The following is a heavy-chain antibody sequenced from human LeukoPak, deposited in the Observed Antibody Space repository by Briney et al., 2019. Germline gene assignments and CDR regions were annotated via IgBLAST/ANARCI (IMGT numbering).Heavy chain of an antibody. CDR3: ARRQIDCSTTSCYVDY. J-gene: IGHJ4*02. Sequence: GASVKVSCKASGYTFTGYYMHWVRQAPGQGLEWMGWINPNRGGTSYAQNFQGRVTMTRDTPTTTAYMELSRLRSDDTAVYYCARRQIDCSTTSCYVDYWGQGTLVTVSS. CDR1: GYTFTGYY. CDR2: INPNRGGT. V-gene: IGHV1-2*02. D-gene: IGHD2-2*01.